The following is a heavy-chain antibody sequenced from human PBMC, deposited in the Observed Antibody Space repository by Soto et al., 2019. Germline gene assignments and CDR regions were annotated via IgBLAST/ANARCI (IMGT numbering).Heavy chain of an antibody. CDR1: GYTFTNND. D-gene: IGHD5-18*01. V-gene: IGHV1-8*02. Sequence: SVKVSCKASGYTFTNNDVSWVRQATGQGLEWMGWMNPGSGDTGYAQKFQGRVTMTRDISIATAYMELNSLTSEDTALYYCARMESFGSLNWLDPWGEGTRVTVCS. J-gene: IGHJ5*02. CDR3: ARMESFGSLNWLDP. CDR2: MNPGSGDT.